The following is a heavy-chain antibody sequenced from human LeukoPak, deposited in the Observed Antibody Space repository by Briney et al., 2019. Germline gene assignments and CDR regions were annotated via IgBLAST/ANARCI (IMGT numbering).Heavy chain of an antibody. CDR1: GYSFTSYW. D-gene: IGHD3-10*01. CDR2: IYPADSDT. J-gene: IGHJ4*02. V-gene: IGHV5-51*01. Sequence: GESLKTSCKGSGYSFTSYWIAWLRQMPGKGLEWLGIIYPADSDTRYSPSFQGPVTISADKSISTAYLQWSSLKASDTAMYYCARPQARYGPSVYWGQGTLVTVSS. CDR3: ARPQARYGPSVY.